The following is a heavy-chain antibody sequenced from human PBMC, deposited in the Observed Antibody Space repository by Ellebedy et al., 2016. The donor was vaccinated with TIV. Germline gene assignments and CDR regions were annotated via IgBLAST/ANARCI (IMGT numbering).Heavy chain of an antibody. J-gene: IGHJ6*02. CDR1: GFSLRSSGVY. V-gene: IGHV2-70*01. CDR3: ARMGTLIGVIWPPNGMDV. D-gene: IGHD3-3*01. CDR2: ITCADDK. Sequence: SGPTLVXPTQTLTLTCAFSGFSLRSSGVYVSWLRQPPGKALEWLALITCADDKYYSTSLKTRLTISKDTSKNQVVLTMTNVDPVDTATYYCARMGTLIGVIWPPNGMDVWGQGTTVTVSS.